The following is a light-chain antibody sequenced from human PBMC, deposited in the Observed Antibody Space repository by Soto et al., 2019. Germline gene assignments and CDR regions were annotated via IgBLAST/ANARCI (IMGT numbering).Light chain of an antibody. CDR2: DVS. Sequence: QSVLAQPASVSGSRGQSITISCTGTSSDVGRYNYVSWFQQHPGKVPKLIIYDVSNWPSGVSDRFSGSKSGNTASLTISGLQPEDEADYYXXXFXSSSTFVFGTGTKVTVL. J-gene: IGLJ1*01. CDR3: XXFXSSSTFV. CDR1: SSDVGRYNY. V-gene: IGLV2-14*03.